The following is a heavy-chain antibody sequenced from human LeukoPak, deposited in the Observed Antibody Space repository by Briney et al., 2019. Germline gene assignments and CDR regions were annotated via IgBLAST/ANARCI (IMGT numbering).Heavy chain of an antibody. CDR1: GFTFNTYS. D-gene: IGHD6-6*01. CDR3: AGVGQSGSSNNWFDP. V-gene: IGHV3-48*01. Sequence: GGSLRLSCAASGFTFNTYSMNWVRQAPGKGPEWLAYISDTSDVIHYADSVKGRFTISRDNGKNSLYLQMNSLGVEDAAMYYCAGVGQSGSSNNWFDPWGQGTPVTVSS. J-gene: IGHJ5*02. CDR2: ISDTSDVI.